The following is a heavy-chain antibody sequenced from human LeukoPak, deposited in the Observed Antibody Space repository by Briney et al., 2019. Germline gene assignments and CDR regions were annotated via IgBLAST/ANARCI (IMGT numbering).Heavy chain of an antibody. V-gene: IGHV4-34*01. D-gene: IGHD2-15*01. CDR3: ARRVAAATGPFDY. CDR1: GGSFSGYY. J-gene: IGHJ4*02. Sequence: SETLSLTCAVYGGSFSGYYWSWIRQPPGKGLEWIGEINHSGSTNYNPSLKSRVTISVDTSKNQFSLKLSSVTAADTAVYYCARRVAAATGPFDYWGQGTLVTVSS. CDR2: INHSGST.